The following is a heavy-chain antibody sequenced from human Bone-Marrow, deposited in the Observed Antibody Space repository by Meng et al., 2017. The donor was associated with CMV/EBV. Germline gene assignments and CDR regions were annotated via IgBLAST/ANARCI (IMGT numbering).Heavy chain of an antibody. CDR2: INPSGGST. D-gene: IGHD2-2*02. Sequence: ASVKVSCKASGYTFTSYYMHWVRQAPGQGLEWMGIINPSGGSTSYAQKFQGRVTMTRDTSTSTVYMELSSLRSDDTAVYYCATLYTPPEYCSSTSCYSPYNWFDPWGQGTLVTVSS. CDR3: ATLYTPPEYCSSTSCYSPYNWFDP. CDR1: GYTFTSYY. J-gene: IGHJ5*02. V-gene: IGHV1-46*01.